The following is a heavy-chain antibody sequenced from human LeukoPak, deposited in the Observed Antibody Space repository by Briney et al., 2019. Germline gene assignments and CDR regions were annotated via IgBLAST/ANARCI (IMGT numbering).Heavy chain of an antibody. CDR3: ARVSEPAYYYDSSGPQGAFDI. CDR2: MNPNSGNT. D-gene: IGHD3-22*01. CDR1: GYTFTSYD. Sequence: ASVKVSCKASGYTFTSYDINWVRQATGQGLEWMGWMNPNSGNTGYAQKFQGRVTITRNTSISTAYMELSSLRSEDTAVYYCARVSEPAYYYDSSGPQGAFDIWGQGTMVTVSS. J-gene: IGHJ3*02. V-gene: IGHV1-8*03.